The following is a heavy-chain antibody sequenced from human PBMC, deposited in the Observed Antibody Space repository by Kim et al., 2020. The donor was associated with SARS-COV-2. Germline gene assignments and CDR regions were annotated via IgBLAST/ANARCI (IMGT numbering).Heavy chain of an antibody. Sequence: STYYNPSLKSRVTISVDTSKTQFSLKLSSVTAADTAVYYCARATFFVLQWWGQGTLVTVSS. D-gene: IGHD3-3*01. V-gene: IGHV4-31*02. CDR3: ARATFFVLQW. J-gene: IGHJ4*02. CDR2: ST.